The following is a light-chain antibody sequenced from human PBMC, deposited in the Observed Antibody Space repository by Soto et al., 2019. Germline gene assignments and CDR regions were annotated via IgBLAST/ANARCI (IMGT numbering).Light chain of an antibody. J-gene: IGKJ5*01. CDR2: GAS. V-gene: IGKV3-20*01. CDR1: QSVTSR. CDR3: QQYGASPIT. Sequence: EVVVTQSPGTLSLSPWERATLSCRARQSVTSRLAWYQHKPGQAPRLLISGASSRATGIPNRFSGSGSGTDFTLTISRLAPEDFALYYCQQYGASPITCGQGTRLEIK.